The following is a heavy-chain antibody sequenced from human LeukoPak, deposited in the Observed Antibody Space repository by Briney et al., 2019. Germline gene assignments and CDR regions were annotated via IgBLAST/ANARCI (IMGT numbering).Heavy chain of an antibody. CDR1: GYTFTSYA. D-gene: IGHD7-27*01. CDR2: INTNTGNP. CDR3: ATDRLSSNSPGDWFDP. Sequence: GASVKVSCKASGYTFTSYAMNWVRQAPGQGLEWMGWINTNTGNPTYAQGFTGRFVFSLDTSVSTAYLQISSLKAEDTAVYYCATDRLSSNSPGDWFDPWGQGTLVTVSS. V-gene: IGHV7-4-1*02. J-gene: IGHJ5*02.